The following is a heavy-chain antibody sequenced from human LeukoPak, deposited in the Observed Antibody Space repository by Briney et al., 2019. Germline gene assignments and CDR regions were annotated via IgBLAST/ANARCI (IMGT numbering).Heavy chain of an antibody. CDR2: IKSKTHGGTT. V-gene: IGHV3-15*01. Sequence: GGSLRLSCAASGVTFSSVWMFWVRQAPGKGLEWVGRIKSKTHGGTTDYAAPVKGRFTISRDDSKNTLYLQMNSLKTEDTAVYYCTTELWFGESHSYGMDVWGQGTTVTVSS. CDR1: GVTFSSVW. D-gene: IGHD3-10*01. CDR3: TTELWFGESHSYGMDV. J-gene: IGHJ6*02.